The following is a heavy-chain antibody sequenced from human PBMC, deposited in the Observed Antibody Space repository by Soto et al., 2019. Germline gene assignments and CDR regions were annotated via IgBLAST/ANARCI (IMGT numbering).Heavy chain of an antibody. V-gene: IGHV3-23*01. CDR1: GFTFSSYA. J-gene: IGHJ6*03. D-gene: IGHD3-10*01. CDR3: AKSTLWFGELYEEYYYYMDV. CDR2: ISGSGGST. Sequence: GGSLRLSCAASGFTFSSYAMSWVRQAPGKGLEWVSAISGSGGSTYYADSVKGRFTISRDNSKNTLYLQMNSLRAEDTAVYYCAKSTLWFGELYEEYYYYMDVWGKGTTVTVSS.